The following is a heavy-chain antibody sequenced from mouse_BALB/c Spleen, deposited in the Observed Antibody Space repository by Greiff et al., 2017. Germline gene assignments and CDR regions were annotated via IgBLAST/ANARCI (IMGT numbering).Heavy chain of an antibody. D-gene: IGHD2-1*01. J-gene: IGHJ3*01. V-gene: IGHV3-2*02. Sequence: EVKLVESGPGLVKPSQSLSLTCTVTGYSITSDYAWNWIRQFPGNKLEWMGYISYSGSTSYNPSLKSRISITRDTSKNQFFLQLNSVTTEDTATYYCARSTGGNSWFAYWGQGTLVTVSA. CDR3: ARSTGGNSWFAY. CDR1: GYSITSDYA. CDR2: ISYSGST.